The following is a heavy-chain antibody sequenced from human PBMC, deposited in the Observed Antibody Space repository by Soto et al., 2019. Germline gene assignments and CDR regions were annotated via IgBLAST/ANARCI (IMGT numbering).Heavy chain of an antibody. CDR3: AREGVTNYTDYYFDL. V-gene: IGHV3-13*01. D-gene: IGHD4-4*01. Sequence: GGSLRLSCAASGFTFSSYDMHWVRQATGKGLEWVSAIGTAGDTYYPGSVKGRFTISRDNAKTSLYLQMDSLRPEDTAIYYCAREGVTNYTDYYFDLWGHGALVTVSS. J-gene: IGHJ4*01. CDR2: IGTAGDT. CDR1: GFTFSSYD.